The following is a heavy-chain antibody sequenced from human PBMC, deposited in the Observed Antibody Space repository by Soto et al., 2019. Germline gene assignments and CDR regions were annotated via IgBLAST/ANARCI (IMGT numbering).Heavy chain of an antibody. J-gene: IGHJ4*02. V-gene: IGHV1-69*06. CDR2: IIPIFGTA. Sequence: SVKVSCKASGGTFSSYAISWVRQAPGQGLEWMGGIIPIFGTANYAQKFQGRVTITADKSMSTAYMELSSLRSEDTAVYYCARGYSVVAGTVYFDYWGQGTLVTVSS. CDR3: ARGYSVVAGTVYFDY. CDR1: GGTFSSYA. D-gene: IGHD6-19*01.